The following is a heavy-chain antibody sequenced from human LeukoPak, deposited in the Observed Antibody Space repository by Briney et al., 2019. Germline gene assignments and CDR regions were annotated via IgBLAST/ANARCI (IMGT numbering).Heavy chain of an antibody. V-gene: IGHV4-39*02. CDR1: GGSISSSPYY. D-gene: IGHD1-26*01. J-gene: IGHJ4*02. CDR3: ARDFLGAGTVGATSGY. Sequence: TSETLSLTCTVSGGSISSSPYYWGWVRQPPGKGLEWIGSIYYSGNTYYNPSLKSRVTISVDTSKNQFSLKVNSVTAADTAVYYCARDFLGAGTVGATSGYWGQGTLVTISS. CDR2: IYYSGNT.